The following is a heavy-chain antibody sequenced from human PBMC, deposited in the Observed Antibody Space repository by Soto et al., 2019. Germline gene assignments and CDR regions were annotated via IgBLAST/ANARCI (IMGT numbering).Heavy chain of an antibody. CDR2: IYYSGST. CDR3: TTPLLSPTYVRLYGTDV. Sequence: SETLSLTCTVSGGSISSYYWSWIRQPPGKGLEWIGYIYYSGSTNYNPSLESRVTISVDTSKNQFSLKLSSVTAADTAVYYCTTPLLSPTYVRLYGTDVWGQGTTVTVSS. V-gene: IGHV4-59*01. J-gene: IGHJ6*02. CDR1: GGSISSYY. D-gene: IGHD3-10*01.